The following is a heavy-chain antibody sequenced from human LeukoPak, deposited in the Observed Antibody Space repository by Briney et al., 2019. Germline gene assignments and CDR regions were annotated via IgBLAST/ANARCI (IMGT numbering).Heavy chain of an antibody. CDR2: VSPSGATT. Sequence: GGSLRLSCAASGFIFTAYSINWVRQAPGQGLEWVSTVSPSGATTYYADSVKGRFTISRDNSNNSVYLQLNSLRAGDTALYFCVQVGPATGPQPPPCADWGQGTLVIVSS. CDR1: GFIFTAYS. V-gene: IGHV3-48*01. J-gene: IGHJ4*01. CDR3: VQVGPATGPQPPPCAD. D-gene: IGHD2-15*01.